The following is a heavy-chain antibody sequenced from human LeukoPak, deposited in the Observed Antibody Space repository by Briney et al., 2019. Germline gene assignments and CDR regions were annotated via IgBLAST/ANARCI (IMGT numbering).Heavy chain of an antibody. V-gene: IGHV3-7*03. CDR1: GFTFSTYW. Sequence: QSGGSLRLSCAASGFTFSTYWMTWVRQAPGKGLEWVASINQDGSGKYYVDSVKGRFTISRDNAQKSLYLEMNSLRAEDTAVYYCARAVTSTEGYWGQRTLVTVSS. J-gene: IGHJ4*02. CDR3: ARAVTSTEGY. CDR2: INQDGSGK. D-gene: IGHD4-17*01.